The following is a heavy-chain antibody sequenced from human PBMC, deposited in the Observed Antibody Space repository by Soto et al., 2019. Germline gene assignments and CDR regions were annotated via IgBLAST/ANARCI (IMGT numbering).Heavy chain of an antibody. CDR2: INHSGST. CDR1: GGSFSGEY. Sequence: KTSETLSLTCAVYGGSFSGEYWSWIRQPPGKGLEWIGEINHSGSTNYNPSLKSRVTISVDTSKNQFSLKLSSVTAADTAVYYCAGGYCSGGSCERHRPNDAFYIWGQGTMVTVSS. V-gene: IGHV4-34*01. CDR3: AGGYCSGGSCERHRPNDAFYI. J-gene: IGHJ3*02. D-gene: IGHD2-15*01.